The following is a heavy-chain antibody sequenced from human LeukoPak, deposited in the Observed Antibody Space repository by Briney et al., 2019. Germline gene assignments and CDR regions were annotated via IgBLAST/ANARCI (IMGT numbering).Heavy chain of an antibody. Sequence: GGSLRLSCAASGFTFSSYWMSWVRQAPGKGLEWVAFIRYDGSNKYYADSVKGRFTISRDNSKNTLYLQMNSLRAEDTAVYYCAKGDSSSWYEDVYYYYYMDVWGKGTTVTISS. CDR3: AKGDSSSWYEDVYYYYYMDV. CDR1: GFTFSSYW. CDR2: IRYDGSNK. V-gene: IGHV3-30*02. D-gene: IGHD6-13*01. J-gene: IGHJ6*03.